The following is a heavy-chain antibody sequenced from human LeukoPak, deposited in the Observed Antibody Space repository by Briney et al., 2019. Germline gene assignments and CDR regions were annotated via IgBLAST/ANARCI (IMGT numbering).Heavy chain of an antibody. CDR3: ARENHYDILTGYYDY. CDR2: IKQDGSEK. J-gene: IGHJ4*02. CDR1: GFTFSSYW. Sequence: TGGSLRLSCAASGFTFSSYWMSWVRQAPGKGLEWVANIKQDGSEKYYMDSVKGRFTISRNNAKNSLYLQMNSLRAEDTAVYHCARENHYDILTGYYDYWGQGTLVTVSS. V-gene: IGHV3-7*04. D-gene: IGHD3-9*01.